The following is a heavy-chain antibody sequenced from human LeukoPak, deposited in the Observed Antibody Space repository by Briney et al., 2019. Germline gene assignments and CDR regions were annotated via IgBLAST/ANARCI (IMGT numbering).Heavy chain of an antibody. J-gene: IGHJ3*02. D-gene: IGHD3-3*01. V-gene: IGHV3-64*01. CDR1: GFTFSSYA. Sequence: PGGSLRLSCAASGFTFSSYAMHWVRQAPGKGLEYVSAYANSVKGRFTISRDNAKNSLYLQMNSLRAEDTAVYYCARELGVYYDFWSGRHDAFDIWGQGTMVTVSS. CDR3: ARELGVYYDFWSGRHDAFDI.